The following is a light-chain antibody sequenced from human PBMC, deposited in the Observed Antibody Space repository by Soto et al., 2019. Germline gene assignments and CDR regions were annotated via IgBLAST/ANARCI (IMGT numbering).Light chain of an antibody. CDR3: QQYSTSPGT. CDR1: QSIDSTH. Sequence: EIVLTQSPDTLSLSPGERATLSCRASQSIDSTHLVWYQQKPGQAPSLLIFGASSRATDIPDRFSGSGSGTDFTLTIRGLQPEDCAVYYCQQYSTSPGTFGQGTKVAIK. J-gene: IGKJ1*01. V-gene: IGKV3-20*01. CDR2: GAS.